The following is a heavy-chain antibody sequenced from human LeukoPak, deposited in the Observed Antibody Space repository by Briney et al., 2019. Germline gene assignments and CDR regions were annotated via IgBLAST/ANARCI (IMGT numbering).Heavy chain of an antibody. J-gene: IGHJ4*02. Sequence: GGSLRLSCAASGFTFSSYSMNWVRQAPGKGLEWVSSISSSSSYIYYADSVKGRFTVSRDNAKNSLYLQMNSLRAEDTGVYYCGRDHGGNEDCWGQGTMVSVCS. V-gene: IGHV3-21*01. CDR3: GRDHGGNEDC. CDR2: ISSSSSYI. D-gene: IGHD4-23*01. CDR1: GFTFSSYS.